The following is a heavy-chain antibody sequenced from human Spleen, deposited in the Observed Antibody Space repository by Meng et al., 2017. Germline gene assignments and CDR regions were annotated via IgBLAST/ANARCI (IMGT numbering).Heavy chain of an antibody. Sequence: GESLKISCAASGFTFSSYAMHWVRQAPGKGLEWVAGISDDGSDTYYADSVKGRFTISRDNSKNSLYLQMNSLRAEDTAVYYCARDGQGGYGGNSFFDYWGQGTLVTVSS. CDR2: ISDDGSDT. J-gene: IGHJ4*02. CDR1: GFTFSSYA. V-gene: IGHV3-30*01. CDR3: ARDGQGGYGGNSFFDY. D-gene: IGHD4-23*01.